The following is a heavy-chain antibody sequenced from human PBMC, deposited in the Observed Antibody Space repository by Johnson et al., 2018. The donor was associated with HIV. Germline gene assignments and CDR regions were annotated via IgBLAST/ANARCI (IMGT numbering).Heavy chain of an antibody. J-gene: IGHJ3*02. CDR2: ISYDGSNK. V-gene: IGHV3-30*19. D-gene: IGHD3-22*01. CDR3: ARSSGYYGTDAFDI. Sequence: QVQLVESGGGVVQPGRSLRLSCAASGFTFNPYGIHWVRQAPGKGLEWVAVISYDGSNKYYADSVKGRFTISRDNSKNTLYLQMNSLRPEDTAVYYCARSSGYYGTDAFDIWGQGTMVTVSS. CDR1: GFTFNPYG.